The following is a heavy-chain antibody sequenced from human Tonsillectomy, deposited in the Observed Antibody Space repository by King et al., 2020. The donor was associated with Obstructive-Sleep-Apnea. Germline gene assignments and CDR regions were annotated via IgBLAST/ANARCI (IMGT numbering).Heavy chain of an antibody. CDR2: IWYDGSNK. Sequence: VQLVESGGGVVQPGRSLRLSCAASGFTFSSYGMHWVRQAPGKGLEWVAVIWYDGSNKHYTDSVKGRFTISRDNSKNTRYLQMNSLRAEDTAVYYCAKGEVGYCTITTCYGIDYWGQGTLVTVSS. V-gene: IGHV3-33*06. D-gene: IGHD2-2*01. J-gene: IGHJ4*02. CDR3: AKGEVGYCTITTCYGIDY. CDR1: GFTFSSYG.